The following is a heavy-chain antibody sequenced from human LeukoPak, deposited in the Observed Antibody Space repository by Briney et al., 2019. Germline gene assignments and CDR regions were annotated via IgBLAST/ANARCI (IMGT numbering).Heavy chain of an antibody. CDR2: IYYSGST. D-gene: IGHD5-12*01. V-gene: IGHV4-30-4*01. CDR3: ARVNSGYDGAFDY. J-gene: IGHJ4*02. CDR1: GGSISSGDYY. Sequence: SETLSLTCTVSGGSISSGDYYWSWIRQPPGKGLEWIGYIYYSGSTYYNPSLKSRVTISVDTSKNQFSLKLSSVTAADTAVYYCARVNSGYDGAFDYWGQGTLVTVSS.